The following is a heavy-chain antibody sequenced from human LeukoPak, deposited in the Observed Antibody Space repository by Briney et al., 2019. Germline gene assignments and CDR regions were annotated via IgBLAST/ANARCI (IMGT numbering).Heavy chain of an antibody. J-gene: IGHJ4*02. Sequence: PGGSLRLSCAASGFTFSDHYMDWVRQPPGKGLEWVGRIRNKANSYTTQYAASVRGRFTISRDDSANSVYLLMNSLKTEDTAVYFCARLHSSTWYIDFWGQGTLVTVSS. CDR2: IRNKANSYTT. CDR1: GFTFSDHY. V-gene: IGHV3-72*01. CDR3: ARLHSSTWYIDF. D-gene: IGHD6-13*01.